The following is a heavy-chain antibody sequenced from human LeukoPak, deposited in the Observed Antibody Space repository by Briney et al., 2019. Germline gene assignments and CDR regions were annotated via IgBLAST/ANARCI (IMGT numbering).Heavy chain of an antibody. J-gene: IGHJ6*02. CDR2: IYYSGST. V-gene: IGHV4-59*01. CDR1: GGSISNYY. CDR3: ARVGGTNYYYYGMDV. D-gene: IGHD1-26*01. Sequence: PSETLSLTCTVSGGSISNYYWSWIRQPPGKGLEWIGYIYYSGSTNYNPSLKSRVTISVDTSKNQFSLKLSSVTAADTAVYYCARVGGTNYYYYGMDVWGHGTTVTVSS.